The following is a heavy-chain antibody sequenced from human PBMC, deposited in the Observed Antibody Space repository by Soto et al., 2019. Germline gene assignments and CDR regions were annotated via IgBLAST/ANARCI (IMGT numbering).Heavy chain of an antibody. Sequence: LKISCKTSGYDFPTYWLAWVRQMPGKGLEWMGTIYPGDSKTRYSPSFQGQVTISADKSISTAYLHWSSLKASDTAMYYCARRQSTGWYYGLDVWGPGTTVTVSS. CDR3: ARRQSTGWYYGLDV. D-gene: IGHD6-19*01. V-gene: IGHV5-51*01. CDR1: GYDFPTYW. J-gene: IGHJ6*02. CDR2: IYPGDSKT.